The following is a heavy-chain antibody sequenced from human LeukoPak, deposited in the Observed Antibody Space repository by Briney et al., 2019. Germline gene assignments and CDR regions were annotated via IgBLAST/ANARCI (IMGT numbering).Heavy chain of an antibody. V-gene: IGHV4-59*12. CDR3: AREGYGVAY. CDR1: GGSISSYY. CDR2: IYYSGST. J-gene: IGHJ4*02. D-gene: IGHD5-12*01. Sequence: SETLSLTCTVSGGSISSYYWSWIRQPPGKGLEWIGYIYYSGSTYYNPSLKSRVTISVDTSKNQFSLKLSSVTAADTAVYYCAREGYGVAYWGQGTLVTVSS.